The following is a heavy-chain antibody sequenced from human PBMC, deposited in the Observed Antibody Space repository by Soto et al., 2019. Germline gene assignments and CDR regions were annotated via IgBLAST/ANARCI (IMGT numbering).Heavy chain of an antibody. CDR1: GFTFSSYA. CDR2: ISGSGGST. Sequence: GGSLRLSCAASGFTFSSYAMSWVRQAPGKGLEWVSTISGSGGSTYYADSVKGRFTISRDNSKTTLYLQVNGLRAEDAAVYYCAKARRFGPDAFEVWGQGTVVTVSS. J-gene: IGHJ3*01. V-gene: IGHV3-23*01. CDR3: AKARRFGPDAFEV. D-gene: IGHD3-10*01.